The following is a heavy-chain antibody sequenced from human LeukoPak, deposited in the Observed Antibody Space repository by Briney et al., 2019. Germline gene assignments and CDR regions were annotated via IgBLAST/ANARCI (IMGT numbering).Heavy chain of an antibody. CDR1: GGSISSYY. V-gene: IGHV4-4*07. Sequence: PSETLSLTCTVSGGSISSYYWSWIRQPAGKGLEWIGRIYTSGSTNYNPSLKSRVTMSVDTSKNQFSLKLSSVTAADTAVYYCARDRYSSSWFDAFDIWGQGTMVTVSS. CDR2: IYTSGST. D-gene: IGHD6-13*01. J-gene: IGHJ3*02. CDR3: ARDRYSSSWFDAFDI.